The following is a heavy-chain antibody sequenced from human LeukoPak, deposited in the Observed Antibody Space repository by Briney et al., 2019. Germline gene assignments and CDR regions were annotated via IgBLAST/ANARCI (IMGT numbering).Heavy chain of an antibody. CDR2: MNPNSGGT. Sequence: ASVKVSCKASGYTFTDYYIHWVRQAPGQGLEGMAWMNPNSGGTSYAQKLQVRVTMTRDTSISTGYMELSRLRFDDTAVYYCAINKAAKSLDYWGQGTLVTVSS. D-gene: IGHD6-25*01. J-gene: IGHJ4*02. CDR3: AINKAAKSLDY. V-gene: IGHV1-2*02. CDR1: GYTFTDYY.